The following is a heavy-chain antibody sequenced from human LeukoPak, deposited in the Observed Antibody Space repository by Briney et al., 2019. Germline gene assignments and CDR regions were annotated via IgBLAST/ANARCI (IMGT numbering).Heavy chain of an antibody. Sequence: GGSLRLSCAASGFTFSNYWMSWVRQAPGKGLEWVANIKEYGSEQYYVDSVKGRFTISRDNARNSLYLQVNSLSAEDTAVYDCASGRQLGYWGQGTLVTVSS. CDR3: ASGRQLGY. CDR1: GFTFSNYW. D-gene: IGHD6-13*01. J-gene: IGHJ4*02. CDR2: IKEYGSEQ. V-gene: IGHV3-7*01.